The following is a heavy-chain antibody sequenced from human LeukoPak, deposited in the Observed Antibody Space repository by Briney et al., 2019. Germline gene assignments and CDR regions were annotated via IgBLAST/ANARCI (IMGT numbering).Heavy chain of an antibody. CDR3: ARDSDSSNLYGMDV. Sequence: GGSLRLSCGASGFTFSSYAMSWVRQAPGKGLEWVSAMSGSGVSTYYADSVKGWFTISRDNSKNTLYLQVNSLRAEDTAVYYCARDSDSSNLYGMDVWGQGTTVTVSS. J-gene: IGHJ6*02. D-gene: IGHD6-13*01. V-gene: IGHV3-23*01. CDR1: GFTFSSYA. CDR2: MSGSGVST.